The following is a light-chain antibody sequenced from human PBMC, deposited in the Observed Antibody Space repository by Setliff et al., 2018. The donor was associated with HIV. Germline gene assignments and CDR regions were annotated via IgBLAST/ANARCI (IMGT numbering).Light chain of an antibody. J-gene: IGLJ1*01. CDR1: SNDVGAYNT. V-gene: IGLV2-14*01. CDR2: DVS. Sequence: QSALAQPASVSGSPGQSITISCTGTSNDVGAYNTVYWYQQRPGEAPKLMIYDVSTRPSGVSNRFSGSKSGNTASLTISGLQTEDEADYYCSSYTSSSTDVFGTGTKVTV. CDR3: SSYTSSSTDV.